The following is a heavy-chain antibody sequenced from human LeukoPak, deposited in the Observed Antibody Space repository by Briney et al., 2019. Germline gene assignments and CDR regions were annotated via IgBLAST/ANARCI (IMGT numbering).Heavy chain of an antibody. D-gene: IGHD5-18*01. V-gene: IGHV3-30*03. CDR3: ATHGVQLWTNYFDY. CDR2: ISYDGSNK. Sequence: GGSLRLSCAASGFTFSSYGMHWVRQAPGKGLEWVAVISYDGSNKYYADSVKGRFTISRDNSKNTLYLQMNSLRAEDTAVYYCATHGVQLWTNYFDYWGQGTLVTVSS. J-gene: IGHJ4*02. CDR1: GFTFSSYG.